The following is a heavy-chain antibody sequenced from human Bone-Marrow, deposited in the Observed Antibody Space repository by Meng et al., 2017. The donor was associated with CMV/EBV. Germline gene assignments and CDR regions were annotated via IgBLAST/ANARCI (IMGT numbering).Heavy chain of an antibody. J-gene: IGHJ2*01. D-gene: IGHD1-20*01. CDR1: GYTFTGYY. CDR2: VNPNSGGT. V-gene: IGHV1-2*02. Sequence: ASVTVSCKASGYTFTGYYMHWVRQAPGQGLEWMGWVNPNSGGTNYVQKFQGRVTMTRDTSISTAYMELSRLRSADTAVYYCARARERFNYGYFDLSGHGTLVTVSS. CDR3: ARARERFNYGYFDL.